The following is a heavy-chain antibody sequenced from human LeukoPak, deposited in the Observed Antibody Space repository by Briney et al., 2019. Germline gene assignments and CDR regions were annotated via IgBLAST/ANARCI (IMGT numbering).Heavy chain of an antibody. D-gene: IGHD3-10*02. CDR2: ISSSSSTI. CDR3: AELGITMIGGV. V-gene: IGHV3-48*04. J-gene: IGHJ6*04. Sequence: GESLRLSCAASGFTFSSYAMNWVRQPPGKGLEWVSSISSSSSTIYYADSVNGRFTISRDNAKNSLYLQMNSLRAEDTAVYYCAELGITMIGGVWGKGTTVTISS. CDR1: GFTFSSYA.